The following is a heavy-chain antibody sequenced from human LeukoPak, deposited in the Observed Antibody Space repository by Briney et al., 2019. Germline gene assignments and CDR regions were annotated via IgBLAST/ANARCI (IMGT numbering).Heavy chain of an antibody. CDR1: GGSIISYY. Sequence: SETLSLTCTVSGGSIISYYWSWIRQPPGKGLEWIGYIYYSGSTNYNPSLKSRVTISVDTSKNQFSLKLSSVTAADTAVYYCARAPYGDSFDYWGQGTLVTVSS. CDR2: IYYSGST. V-gene: IGHV4-59*01. CDR3: ARAPYGDSFDY. D-gene: IGHD4-17*01. J-gene: IGHJ4*02.